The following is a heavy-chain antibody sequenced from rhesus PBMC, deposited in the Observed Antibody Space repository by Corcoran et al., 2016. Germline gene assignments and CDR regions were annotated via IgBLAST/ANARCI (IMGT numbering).Heavy chain of an antibody. D-gene: IGHD1-26*01. J-gene: IGHJ6*01. V-gene: IGHV3S5*01. CDR3: AKDHHGYNWNYDGLDS. CDR2: INKCGGST. CDR1: GFTFSSYG. Sequence: EVQLVESGGGLVQPGGSLRLSCAASGFTFSSYGMSWVRQAPGKGLELVLYINKCGGSTIYADFVKGRFTISKDNSKNMLSLQMNSLRAEDTAVYYCAKDHHGYNWNYDGLDSWGQGVVVTVSS.